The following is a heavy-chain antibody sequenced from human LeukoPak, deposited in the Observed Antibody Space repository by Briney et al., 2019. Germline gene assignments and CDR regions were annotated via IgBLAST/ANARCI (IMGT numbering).Heavy chain of an antibody. D-gene: IGHD2-2*02. CDR1: GGSISSSSYY. CDR3: ARHVPAAIRGRFDT. CDR2: IYYSGST. Sequence: PSETLSLTCTVSGGSISSSSYYWGWVRQPPGSGRGWIVSIYYSGSTYYNPSPKSRVTISVDTSKNQFSLKLSAVTAADTAVYYCARHVPAAIRGRFDTWGQGTLVTVSS. J-gene: IGHJ5*02. V-gene: IGHV4-39*01.